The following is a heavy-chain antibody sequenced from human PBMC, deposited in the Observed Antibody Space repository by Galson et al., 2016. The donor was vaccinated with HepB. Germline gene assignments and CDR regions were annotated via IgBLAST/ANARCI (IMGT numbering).Heavy chain of an antibody. Sequence: SETLSLTCTVSGGSVSSYYWSWIRQSPGKGLEWIGYSHYSGSTNYNPSLKSRVTMSVDTSKNLFSLKLRSVTAADTAVYYCANSYYYDSSGFHYWGQGTLVTVSS. CDR2: SHYSGST. D-gene: IGHD3-22*01. V-gene: IGHV4-59*02. CDR3: ANSYYYDSSGFHY. J-gene: IGHJ4*02. CDR1: GGSVSSYY.